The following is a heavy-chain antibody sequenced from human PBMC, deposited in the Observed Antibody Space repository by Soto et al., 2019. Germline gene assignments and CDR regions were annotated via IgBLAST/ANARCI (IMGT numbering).Heavy chain of an antibody. Sequence: QVQLQQWGAGLLKPSETLSLTCAVYGGSFSGYYWSWIRQPPGKGLEWIGEINHSGSTNYNPSLKSRVTISVDTSKNQFSLKLSSVTAADTAVYYCARGRHCSGGSCSVDYWGRGTLVTVSS. J-gene: IGHJ4*02. CDR1: GGSFSGYY. D-gene: IGHD2-15*01. CDR2: INHSGST. CDR3: ARGRHCSGGSCSVDY. V-gene: IGHV4-34*01.